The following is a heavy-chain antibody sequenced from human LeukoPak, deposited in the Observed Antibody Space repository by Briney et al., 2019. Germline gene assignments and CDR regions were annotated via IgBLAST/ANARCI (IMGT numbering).Heavy chain of an antibody. D-gene: IGHD2-2*01. V-gene: IGHV4-34*01. CDR1: GGSFSGYY. CDR2: INHSGST. CDR3: ARTVVSAAPDDY. J-gene: IGHJ4*02. Sequence: SETLSLTCAVYGGSFSGYYWSWIRQPPGKGLEWIGEINHSGSTNYNPSLKSRVTISVDTSKNQFSLKLSSVTAADTAVYYCARTVVSAAPDDYWGQGTLVTVSS.